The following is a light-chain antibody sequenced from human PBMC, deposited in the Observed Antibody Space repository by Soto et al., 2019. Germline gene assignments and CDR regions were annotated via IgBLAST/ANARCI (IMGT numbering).Light chain of an antibody. CDR1: NSDVGGYNY. V-gene: IGLV2-14*01. J-gene: IGLJ2*01. Sequence: QSALTQPASVSGSPGQSITISCTGTNSDVGGYNYVSWYQMHPGKAPKLMIYDVANRPAGVSNRFSGSKSGNTASLTISVIQAEDEADYYCTSSTSTSTLVVFGGGTKLTVL. CDR3: TSSTSTSTLVV. CDR2: DVA.